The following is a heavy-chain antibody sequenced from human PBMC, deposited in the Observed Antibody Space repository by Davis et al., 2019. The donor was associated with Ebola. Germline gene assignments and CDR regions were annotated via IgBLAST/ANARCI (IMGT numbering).Heavy chain of an antibody. D-gene: IGHD3-3*01. V-gene: IGHV3-30*03. CDR1: GFTFSSYG. CDR3: ARQRVGDFWSGYQKYGMDV. Sequence: GESLKISCAASGFTFSSYGMHWVRQAPGKGLEWVAVISYDGSNKYYADSVKGRFTISRDNSKNTLYLQMNSLRAEDTAVYYCARQRVGDFWSGYQKYGMDVWGQGTTVTVSS. CDR2: ISYDGSNK. J-gene: IGHJ6*02.